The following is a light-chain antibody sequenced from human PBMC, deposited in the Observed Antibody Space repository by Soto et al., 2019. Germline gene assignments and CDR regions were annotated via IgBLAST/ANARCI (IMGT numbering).Light chain of an antibody. CDR2: GAS. Sequence: ETLMTQSPVTLSVSPGERATLSCRASQSVNNNLAWYQQKLGQAPRVLIYGASTRATGIPARFTGSGSGTEFILTITSLQSEDSAVYYCQEYNTWPWTFGQGTKV. CDR1: QSVNNN. CDR3: QEYNTWPWT. J-gene: IGKJ1*01. V-gene: IGKV3-15*01.